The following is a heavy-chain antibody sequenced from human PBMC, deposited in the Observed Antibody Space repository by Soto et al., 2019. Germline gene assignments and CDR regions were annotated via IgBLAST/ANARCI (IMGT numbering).Heavy chain of an antibody. Sequence: SVKVSCPASGGTFSRYAISWVGQAAGQGREWMGGIIPIFGTANYAQKFQGRVTITADESTSKAYMELSSLRSEDTAVYYCARVRVAENTSPIPYYGMDGWGQGTTVTVPS. V-gene: IGHV1-69*13. CDR2: IIPIFGTA. CDR1: GGTFSRYA. CDR3: ARVRVAENTSPIPYYGMDG. D-gene: IGHD3-22*01. J-gene: IGHJ6*02.